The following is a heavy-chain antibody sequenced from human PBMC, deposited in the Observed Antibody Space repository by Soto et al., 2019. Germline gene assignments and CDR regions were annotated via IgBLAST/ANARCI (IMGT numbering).Heavy chain of an antibody. CDR1: GFTFSSYA. CDR2: ISGGAVST. CDR3: AKDLVPKGYDYEIDY. Sequence: EVQLLESGGGLVQPGGSLRLSCAASGFTFSSYAMTWVRQAPGKGLEWVSVISGGAVSTSYADSVKGRFTISRDNSKKTLFLQMNNLRVEDTAVYYCAKDLVPKGYDYEIDYWGQGTLVTVSS. D-gene: IGHD5-12*01. V-gene: IGHV3-23*01. J-gene: IGHJ4*02.